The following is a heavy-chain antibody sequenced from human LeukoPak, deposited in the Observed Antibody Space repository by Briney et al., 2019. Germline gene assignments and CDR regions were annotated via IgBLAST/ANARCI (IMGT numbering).Heavy chain of an antibody. D-gene: IGHD6-13*01. V-gene: IGHV4-59*01. J-gene: IGHJ4*02. CDR3: ARDEGYSSSWYIY. CDR1: GGSISSYY. Sequence: PSETLSLTGTVSGGSISSYYWSWIRQPPGKGREGRGYIYYSGSTNYNPSLKSRVTISLDTSKNQFSLKLSSVTAAHTAVYYCARDEGYSSSWYIYWGQGTLVTVSS. CDR2: IYYSGST.